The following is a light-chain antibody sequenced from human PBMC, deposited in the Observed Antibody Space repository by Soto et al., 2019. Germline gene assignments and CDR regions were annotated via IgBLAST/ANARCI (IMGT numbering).Light chain of an antibody. CDR3: QQWKNWRPIT. CDR1: QSVDKF. CDR2: DSS. V-gene: IGKV3-11*01. J-gene: IGKJ5*01. Sequence: DIKLTQSPATLSLSQGETATLSCRASQSVDKFLAWYQQRPGQPPRLLIFDSSNRATGVPVRFSGTGSGTVFTLTIGSLEPEDSALYYCQQWKNWRPITFGQGTRLEIK.